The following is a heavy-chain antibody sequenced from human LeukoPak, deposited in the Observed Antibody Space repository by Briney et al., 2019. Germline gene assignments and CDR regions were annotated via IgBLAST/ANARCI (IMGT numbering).Heavy chain of an antibody. CDR3: AKDLDVGGVVVTHFDY. V-gene: IGHV3-33*06. CDR1: GFTFSSYG. CDR2: IWYDGSNK. D-gene: IGHD2-21*02. Sequence: GGSLRLSCAASGFTFSSYGMHWVRQAPGKGLERVAVIWYDGSNKYYADSVKGRFTISRDNSKNTLYLQMNSLRAEDTAVYYCAKDLDVGGVVVTHFDYWGQGTLVTVSS. J-gene: IGHJ4*02.